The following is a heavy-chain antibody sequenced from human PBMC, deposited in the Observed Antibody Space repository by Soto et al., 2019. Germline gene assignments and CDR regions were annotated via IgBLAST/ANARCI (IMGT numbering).Heavy chain of an antibody. Sequence: GGSLRLSCAASGFTFSIYSMNWFRQAPGKGLEWVSYISSSSSTIYYADSVKGRFTISRDNAKNSLYLQMNSLRAEDTAVYYCARDSMTGLNWFDPWGQGTLVTVSS. CDR3: ARDSMTGLNWFDP. J-gene: IGHJ5*02. D-gene: IGHD3-9*01. CDR2: ISSSSSTI. CDR1: GFTFSIYS. V-gene: IGHV3-48*01.